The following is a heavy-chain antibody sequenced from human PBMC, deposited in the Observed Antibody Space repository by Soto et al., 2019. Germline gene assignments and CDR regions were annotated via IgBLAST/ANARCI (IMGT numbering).Heavy chain of an antibody. CDR2: IYSGGST. Sequence: EVQLVESGGGLVQPGGSLRLSCPASGFTVSSNYMSWVRQAPGKGLEWVSVIYSGGSTYYADSVKGRFTISRDNSKNTLYLQLNSLRAEDTAVYYCARVSKVSAFDIWGQGTMVTVSS. CDR3: ARVSKVSAFDI. J-gene: IGHJ3*02. D-gene: IGHD2-2*01. CDR1: GFTVSSNY. V-gene: IGHV3-66*01.